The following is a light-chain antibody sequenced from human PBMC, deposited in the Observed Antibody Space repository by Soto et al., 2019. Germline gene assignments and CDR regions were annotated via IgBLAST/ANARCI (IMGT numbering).Light chain of an antibody. CDR3: QQYNNWHAWT. CDR2: DAS. V-gene: IGKV3D-15*01. CDR1: QSVSTY. J-gene: IGKJ1*01. Sequence: EIVLTQSPATLSLSPGERATLSCRASQSVSTYLVWLQQKPGQAPRLLIYDASNRATGIPARFSGSGSGTEFTLTISSLQSEDFAVYYCQQYNNWHAWTFGQGTKVDIK.